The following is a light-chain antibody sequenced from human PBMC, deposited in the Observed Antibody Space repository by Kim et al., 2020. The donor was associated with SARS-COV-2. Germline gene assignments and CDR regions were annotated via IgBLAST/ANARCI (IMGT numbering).Light chain of an antibody. CDR1: QSISGW. CDR3: QKFSSVTWT. J-gene: IGKJ1*01. V-gene: IGKV1-5*03. Sequence: DIQMTQSPSTLSASVGDRVTITCRASQSISGWLAWYQQKPGKAPKLLIYPASTLETGVPSRFSGSGSGTEFTLTISSLQPDDVATYYCQKFSSVTWTFGKGTKVEIK. CDR2: PAS.